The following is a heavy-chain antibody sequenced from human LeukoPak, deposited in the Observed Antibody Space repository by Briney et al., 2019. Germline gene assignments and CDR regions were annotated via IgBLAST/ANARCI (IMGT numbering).Heavy chain of an antibody. V-gene: IGHV4-34*01. J-gene: IGHJ6*02. Sequence: SETLSLTCAVYGGSFSGYYWSWIRQPPGKGLEWIGEINHSGSTNYNPSLKSRVTISVDTSKNQFSLKLSSVTAADTAVYYCARGYPNAGYFDWLLDYYYGMDVWGQGTTVTVSS. CDR3: ARGYPNAGYFDWLLDYYYGMDV. CDR1: GGSFSGYY. CDR2: INHSGST. D-gene: IGHD3-9*01.